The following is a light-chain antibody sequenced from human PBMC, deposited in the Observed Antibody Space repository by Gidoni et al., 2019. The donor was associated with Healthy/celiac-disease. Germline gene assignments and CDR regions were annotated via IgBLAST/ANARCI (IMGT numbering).Light chain of an antibody. Sequence: IVMTQSPDSLAVSLGERATINCKSSQSVLYSSNNKNYLAWYQQKPGQPPKLLISWASTRESGVPDRFSGSGSGTDFTLTISSLQAEDVAVYYCQQYYSTPYTFXQXTKLEIK. J-gene: IGKJ2*01. CDR3: QQYYSTPYT. CDR2: WAS. V-gene: IGKV4-1*01. CDR1: QSVLYSSNNKNY.